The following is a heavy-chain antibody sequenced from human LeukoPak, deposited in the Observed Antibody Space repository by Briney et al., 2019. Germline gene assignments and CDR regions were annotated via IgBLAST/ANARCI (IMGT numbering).Heavy chain of an antibody. J-gene: IGHJ4*02. CDR1: GYTFTSYG. V-gene: IGHV1-18*01. CDR3: ARDRSPPLRFLEWLLKGAPVDY. D-gene: IGHD3-3*01. CDR2: ISAYNGNT. Sequence: GASVKVCCKASGYTFTSYGISWVRQAPGQGIEWMRWISAYNGNTNYAQKLQGRVSMTTDTSTSTAYMELRSLRSDDTAVYYCARDRSPPLRFLEWLLKGAPVDYWGQGTLVTVSS.